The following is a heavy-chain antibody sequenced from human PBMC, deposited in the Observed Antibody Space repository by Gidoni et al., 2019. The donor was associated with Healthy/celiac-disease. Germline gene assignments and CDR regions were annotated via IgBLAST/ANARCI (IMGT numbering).Heavy chain of an antibody. CDR3: ARTGYCSSTSCYHYFDY. J-gene: IGHJ4*02. Sequence: QVTLKESGPVLVKPTETLTLTCTVSGFSLSTARMGVSWIRQPPGKALEWLAHIFSNDEKSYSTSLKSRLTISKDTSKSQVVLTMTNMDPVDTATYYCARTGYCSSTSCYHYFDYWGQGTLVTVSS. V-gene: IGHV2-26*01. CDR1: GFSLSTARMG. D-gene: IGHD2-2*01. CDR2: IFSNDEK.